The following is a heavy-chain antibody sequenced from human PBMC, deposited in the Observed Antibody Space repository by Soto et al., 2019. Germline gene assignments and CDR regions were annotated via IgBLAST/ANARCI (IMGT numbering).Heavy chain of an antibody. CDR3: ARDYRASYPAYYYYGMDV. CDR1: GGSISSGCYY. Sequence: SETLSLTCTVSGGSISSGCYYWSWIRQYPGKGLEWIGYIYYSTYYNPSLKSRVTISVDTSKNQFSLKLSSVTAADTAVYYCARDYRASYPAYYYYGMDVWGQGTTLTVSS. V-gene: IGHV4-31*03. J-gene: IGHJ6*02. CDR2: IYYST. D-gene: IGHD3-16*02.